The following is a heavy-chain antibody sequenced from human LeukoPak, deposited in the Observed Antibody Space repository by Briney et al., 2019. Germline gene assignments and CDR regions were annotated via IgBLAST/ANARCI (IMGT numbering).Heavy chain of an antibody. J-gene: IGHJ4*02. CDR2: IRYDGSNK. Sequence: GGSLRLSCAASGFTFSSYGMHWVRQAPGKGLEWVAFIRYDGSNKYYADSVKGRFTISRDNSKNTLYLQMNSLRAEDTAVYYCAKFAGYNRRLDYWGQGTLVTVSS. CDR1: GFTFSSYG. CDR3: AKFAGYNRRLDY. V-gene: IGHV3-30*02. D-gene: IGHD5-24*01.